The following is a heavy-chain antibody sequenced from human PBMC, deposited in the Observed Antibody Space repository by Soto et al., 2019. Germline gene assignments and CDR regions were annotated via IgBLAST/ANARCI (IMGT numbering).Heavy chain of an antibody. J-gene: IGHJ4*02. CDR2: IRNKVNTYAT. CDR1: GFIFTDSA. Sequence: EGQLVESGGGLVQPGGSLKLSCAASGFIFTDSAIHWVRQTSEKGLEWVGRIRNKVNTYATAYAASVKGRFTISRDDSINTVYLQMNSLKPEDTAVYYCTRRRDWTAMDPLDYWGQGTLVTVSS. CDR3: TRRRDWTAMDPLDY. D-gene: IGHD5-18*01. V-gene: IGHV3-73*02.